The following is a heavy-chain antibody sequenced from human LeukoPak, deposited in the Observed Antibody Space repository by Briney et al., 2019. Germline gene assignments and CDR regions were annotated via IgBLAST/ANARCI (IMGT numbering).Heavy chain of an antibody. V-gene: IGHV3-21*01. CDR1: GFTFSSYS. CDR2: ITSSSSYI. Sequence: PGGSLRLSCAASGFTFSSYSMNWVRQAPGKGLEWVSSITSSSSYIYYADSVKGRFTISRDSVKNSLYLQMNSLRAEDTAVYYCARDGSPTSSGWYGPEDYWGQGTLVTVSS. CDR3: ARDGSPTSSGWYGPEDY. D-gene: IGHD6-19*01. J-gene: IGHJ4*02.